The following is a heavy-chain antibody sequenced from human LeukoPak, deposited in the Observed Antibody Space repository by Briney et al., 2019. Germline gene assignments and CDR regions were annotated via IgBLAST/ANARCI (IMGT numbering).Heavy chain of an antibody. CDR2: ISSSSSYI. CDR3: ARGTMFPYYFDY. V-gene: IGHV3-21*01. CDR1: GFTLSSYS. D-gene: IGHD3-10*02. J-gene: IGHJ4*02. Sequence: GGSLRLSCAASGFTLSSYSMKWVRQAPGKGLEWVSFISSSSSYIYYADSVKGRFTISRDNAKNSLYLQMNSLRAEDTAVYYCARGTMFPYYFDYWGQGTLVTVSS.